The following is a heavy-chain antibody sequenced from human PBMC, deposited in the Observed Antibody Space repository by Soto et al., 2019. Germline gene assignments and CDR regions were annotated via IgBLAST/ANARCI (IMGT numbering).Heavy chain of an antibody. D-gene: IGHD6-19*01. CDR2: ISYDGSNK. V-gene: IGHV3-33*05. Sequence: PGGSLRLSCAASGFTFSSYGMHWVRQAPGKGLEWVAVISYDGSNKYYAESVKGRFNISRDNSKNTLYQQMNSMRAEDTVVFYCARDLGPFSSGWPGYWGQGTLVTVSS. J-gene: IGHJ4*02. CDR1: GFTFSSYG. CDR3: ARDLGPFSSGWPGY.